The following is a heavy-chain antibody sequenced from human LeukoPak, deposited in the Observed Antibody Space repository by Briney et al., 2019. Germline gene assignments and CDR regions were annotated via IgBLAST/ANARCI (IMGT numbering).Heavy chain of an antibody. CDR3: ARESGLSSSAEFGAFDI. J-gene: IGHJ3*02. Sequence: ASVKVSCKASGYTFTGYYMHWVRQAPGQGLEWMGWINPNSGGTNYAQKVQGRVTMTRDTSISTAYMELSRLRSDDTAVYYCARESGLSSSAEFGAFDIWGQGTMVTVSS. V-gene: IGHV1-2*02. CDR1: GYTFTGYY. D-gene: IGHD6-6*01. CDR2: INPNSGGT.